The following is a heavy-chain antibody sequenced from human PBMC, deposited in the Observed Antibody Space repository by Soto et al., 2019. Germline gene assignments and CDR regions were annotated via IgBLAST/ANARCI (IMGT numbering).Heavy chain of an antibody. V-gene: IGHV3-23*01. D-gene: IGHD3-3*01. CDR1: GFTFSSYA. Sequence: GSLRLSCAASGFTFSSYAMSWVRQAPGKGLEWVSGISGSGGRTYYADSVKGRFTISRDNSKHTLYLQMNSLRAEDTAVYYCAKADDFWSGYHIYYYYGMDVWGQGTTVTVSS. J-gene: IGHJ6*02. CDR2: ISGSGGRT. CDR3: AKADDFWSGYHIYYYYGMDV.